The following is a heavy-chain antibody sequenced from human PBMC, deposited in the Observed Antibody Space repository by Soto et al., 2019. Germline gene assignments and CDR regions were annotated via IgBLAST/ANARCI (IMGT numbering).Heavy chain of an antibody. CDR1: GFTFDDYA. Sequence: EVQLVESGGGLVQPGRSLRLSCAASGFTFDDYAMHWARQAPGKGLEWVSGISWNSGSIGYADSVKGRFTISRDNAKNSLYLQMNSLRAEDTALYYCAKDYYGSGSYGWFDPWGQGTLVTVSS. CDR3: AKDYYGSGSYGWFDP. CDR2: ISWNSGSI. D-gene: IGHD3-10*01. V-gene: IGHV3-9*01. J-gene: IGHJ5*02.